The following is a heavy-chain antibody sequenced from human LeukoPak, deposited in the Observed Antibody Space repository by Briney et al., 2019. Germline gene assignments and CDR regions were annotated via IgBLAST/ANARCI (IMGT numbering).Heavy chain of an antibody. CDR2: IYYNGNT. Sequence: SETLSLTCSVSGGSISSHYWSWIRQPPGKRLEWIGYIYYNGNTNYNPSLKSRVTISVDTSKNQFSLKLSSVTAADTAVFYCAGSSGWHPYYFDYWGQGTLVTASS. V-gene: IGHV4-59*11. D-gene: IGHD6-19*01. J-gene: IGHJ4*02. CDR1: GGSISSHY. CDR3: AGSSGWHPYYFDY.